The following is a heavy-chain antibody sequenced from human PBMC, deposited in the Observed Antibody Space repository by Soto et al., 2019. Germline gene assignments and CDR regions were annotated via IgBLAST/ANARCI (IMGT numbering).Heavy chain of an antibody. CDR3: AKSAGSIVGALDY. CDR1: GFTFSDFA. V-gene: IGHV3-23*01. CDR2: ISGSGGST. D-gene: IGHD1-26*01. J-gene: IGHJ4*02. Sequence: EVQLLESGGGLVQPGGSLRLSCAASGFTFSDFAMNWVRQAPGKGLEWVSTISGSGGSTYYADSVKGRFTISRDNSKNTLYLQMNSLRAEDTAVYYCAKSAGSIVGALDYWDQGTLVTVSS.